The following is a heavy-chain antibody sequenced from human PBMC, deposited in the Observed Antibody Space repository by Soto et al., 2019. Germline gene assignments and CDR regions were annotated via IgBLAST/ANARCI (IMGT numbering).Heavy chain of an antibody. D-gene: IGHD6-19*01. Sequence: GGSLRLSCAASGFTFSSYAMSWVRQAPGKGLEWVSAISGSGGGTYYADSVKGRFTISRDNSKNTLYLQMNSLRAEDTAVYYCVNYRFAVAGKFYPYCGRGTLVIGSS. CDR3: VNYRFAVAGKFYPY. CDR1: GFTFSSYA. V-gene: IGHV3-23*01. CDR2: ISGSGGGT. J-gene: IGHJ1*01.